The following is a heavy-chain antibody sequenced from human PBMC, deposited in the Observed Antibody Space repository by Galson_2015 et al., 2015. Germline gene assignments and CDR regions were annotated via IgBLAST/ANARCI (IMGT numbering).Heavy chain of an antibody. CDR3: ARAPGYCSGGSCHDAFEI. V-gene: IGHV1-8*01. D-gene: IGHD2-15*01. CDR1: GYTFTSYD. CDR2: MNPNSGNT. J-gene: IGHJ3*02. Sequence: SVKVSCKASGYTFTSYDINWVRQATGQGLEWMGWMNPNSGNTGYAQKFQGRVTMTRNTSISTAYMELSSLRSEDTAVYYCARAPGYCSGGSCHDAFEIWGQGTMVTVSS.